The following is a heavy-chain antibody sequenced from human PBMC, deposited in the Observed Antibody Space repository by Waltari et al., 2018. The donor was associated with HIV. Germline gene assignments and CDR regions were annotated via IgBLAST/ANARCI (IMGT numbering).Heavy chain of an antibody. J-gene: IGHJ4*02. CDR1: GYTFTSYD. CDR3: ARGLGYCSSTSCYTRDY. Sequence: QVQLVQSGAEVKKPGASVKVSCKASGYTFTSYDINWVRQATGQGLEWMGWMNPNSGNTGYAQKFQGRVTMTRNTSISTAYMELSSLRSEDTAVYYCARGLGYCSSTSCYTRDYWGQGTLVTVSS. CDR2: MNPNSGNT. D-gene: IGHD2-2*02. V-gene: IGHV1-8*01.